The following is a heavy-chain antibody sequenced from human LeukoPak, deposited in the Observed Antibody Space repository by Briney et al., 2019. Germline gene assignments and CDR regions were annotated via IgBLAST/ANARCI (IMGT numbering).Heavy chain of an antibody. CDR2: ISGSGGST. J-gene: IGHJ4*02. D-gene: IGHD3-9*01. CDR1: GFTFSSYA. Sequence: GGSLRLSCAASGFTFSSYAMSWVRQAPGKGLEWVSAISGSGGSTYYADSVKGRSTISRDNSKNTLYLQMNSLRAEDTAVYYCAKAPDPYDIHIFDYWGQGTLVTVSS. CDR3: AKAPDPYDIHIFDY. V-gene: IGHV3-23*01.